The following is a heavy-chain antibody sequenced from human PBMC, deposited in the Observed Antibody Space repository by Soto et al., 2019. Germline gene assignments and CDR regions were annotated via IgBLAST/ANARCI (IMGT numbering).Heavy chain of an antibody. CDR3: ARDSAVADPLAYAFDI. CDR2: ISAYNGNT. V-gene: IGHV1-18*01. Sequence: ASVKVSCKASGYTFTSYGISWVRQAPGQGLEWMGWISAYNGNTNYAQKLQGRVTMTTDTSTSTAYMELRSLRSDDTAVYYCARDSAVADPLAYAFDIWGQGTMVTVSS. D-gene: IGHD6-19*01. CDR1: GYTFTSYG. J-gene: IGHJ3*02.